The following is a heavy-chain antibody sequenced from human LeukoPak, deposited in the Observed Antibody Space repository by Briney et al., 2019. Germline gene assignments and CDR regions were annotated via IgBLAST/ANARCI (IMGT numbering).Heavy chain of an antibody. CDR2: INHSGST. D-gene: IGHD5-18*01. Sequence: SDTLSLTCAVYGGSFSGYYWSWIRQPPGKGLEWIGEINHSGSTNYNPSLKSRVTISIDTSKNQFSLNLSSVTAADTAVYYCARGASGYSYGWGQGTLVTVSS. CDR3: ARGASGYSYG. J-gene: IGHJ4*02. V-gene: IGHV4-34*01. CDR1: GGSFSGYY.